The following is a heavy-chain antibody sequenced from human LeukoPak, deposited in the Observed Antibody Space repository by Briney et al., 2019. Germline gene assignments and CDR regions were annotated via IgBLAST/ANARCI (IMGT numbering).Heavy chain of an antibody. CDR3: ARQAAGYSSGWYQFHFDY. CDR1: DYTFTSYG. V-gene: IGHV1-18*04. Sequence: ASVKVSCKTSDYTFTSYGISWVRQAPGQGLEWMGRINTYTGNTNYAQKFQGRVTMTTDTSTSTAYMELRSLRSDDAAVYYCARQAAGYSSGWYQFHFDYWGQGTLVTVSS. J-gene: IGHJ4*02. CDR2: INTYTGNT. D-gene: IGHD6-19*01.